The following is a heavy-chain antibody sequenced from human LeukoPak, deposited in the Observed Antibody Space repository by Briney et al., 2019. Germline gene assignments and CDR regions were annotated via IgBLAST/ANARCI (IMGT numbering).Heavy chain of an antibody. D-gene: IGHD3-3*01. CDR1: GGSISSSSYY. CDR3: ARVGRVLRFLEWFDY. CDR2: IYYSGST. Sequence: KPSETLSLTCTVSGGSISSSSYYWGWIRQPPGKGLEWIESIYYSGSTYYNPSLKSRVTISVDTSKNQFSLKLSSVTAADTAVYYCARVGRVLRFLEWFDYWGQGTLVTVSS. J-gene: IGHJ5*01. V-gene: IGHV4-39*01.